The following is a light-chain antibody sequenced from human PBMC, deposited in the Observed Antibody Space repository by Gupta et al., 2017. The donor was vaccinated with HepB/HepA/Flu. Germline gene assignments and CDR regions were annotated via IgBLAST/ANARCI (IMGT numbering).Light chain of an antibody. J-gene: IGLJ2*01. CDR1: SSDVGGYNY. Sequence: QSALTQPRSASGSPGQSVTISCTGTSSDVGGYNYVAWYQQHPGKAPKLMIYEVSKRPSGVPDRFSGSKSGNTASLTVAGLQAEDDADYYCSAYAGSNNLIFGGGTKLTVL. CDR3: SAYAGSNNLI. V-gene: IGLV2-8*01. CDR2: EVS.